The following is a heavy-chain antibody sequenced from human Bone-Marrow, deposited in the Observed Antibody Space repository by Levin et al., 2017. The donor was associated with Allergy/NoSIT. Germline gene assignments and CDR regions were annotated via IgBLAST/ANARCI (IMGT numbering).Heavy chain of an antibody. CDR2: INHSGST. Sequence: SQTLSLTCAVYGGSFSGSYWSWIRQPPGKGLEWIGEINHSGSTNYNPSLKSRVTISVDTSKNQFSLKLSSVTAADTAVYYCARGRNRHHDDAFDIWGQGTMVTVSS. CDR1: GGSFSGSY. V-gene: IGHV4-34*01. D-gene: IGHD1-14*01. CDR3: ARGRNRHHDDAFDI. J-gene: IGHJ3*02.